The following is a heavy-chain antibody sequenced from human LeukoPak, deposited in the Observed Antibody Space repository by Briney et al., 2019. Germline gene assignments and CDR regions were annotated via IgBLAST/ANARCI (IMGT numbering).Heavy chain of an antibody. CDR3: ARDRYDFWSGQFDY. CDR1: GGSISSSSYY. V-gene: IGHV4-39*07. D-gene: IGHD3-3*01. J-gene: IGHJ4*02. CDR2: IYYSGST. Sequence: PSETLSLTCTVSGGSISSSSYYWGWIRQPPGKGLEWIGSIYYSGSTYYNPSLKSRVTISVDRSKNQFSLKLSSVTAADTAVYYCARDRYDFWSGQFDYWGQGTLVTVSS.